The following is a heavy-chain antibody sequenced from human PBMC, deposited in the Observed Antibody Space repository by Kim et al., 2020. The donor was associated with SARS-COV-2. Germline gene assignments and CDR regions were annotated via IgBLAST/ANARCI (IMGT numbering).Heavy chain of an antibody. J-gene: IGHJ4*02. D-gene: IGHD3-16*01. Sequence: ASVKVSCKASGYTFTGYYMHWVRQAPGQGLEWMGRINPNSGGTNYVQKFQGRVTMTRDTSINTAYMELSRLRSDDTAVYYCARDLGSQGTDYWGQGTLVTVSS. CDR2: INPNSGGT. CDR1: GYTFTGYY. CDR3: ARDLGSQGTDY. V-gene: IGHV1-2*06.